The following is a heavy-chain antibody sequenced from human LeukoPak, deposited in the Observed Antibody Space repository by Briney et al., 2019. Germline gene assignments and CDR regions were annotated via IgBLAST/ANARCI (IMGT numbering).Heavy chain of an antibody. CDR1: GYTFTSYG. J-gene: IGHJ4*02. V-gene: IGHV1-18*01. CDR2: ISAYNGNT. CDR3: ARSPGGTYYYDSSGPFDY. Sequence: ASVKVSCKASGYTFTSYGISWVRQAPGQGLEWMGWISAYNGNTNYAQKFQGRVTITADKSTSTAYMELSSLRSEDTAVYYCARSPGGTYYYDSSGPFDYWGQGTLVTVSS. D-gene: IGHD3-22*01.